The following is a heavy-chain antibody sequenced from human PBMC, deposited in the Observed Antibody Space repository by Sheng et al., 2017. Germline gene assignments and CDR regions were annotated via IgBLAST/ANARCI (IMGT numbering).Heavy chain of an antibody. D-gene: IGHD1-1*01. J-gene: IGHJ4*02. CDR2: IWHDGSNK. CDR3: ARAGIQLSVDF. Sequence: ESGGGVVQPGRSLRLSRAASGFNFRDYAMHWVRQAPGKGLEWVAIIWHDGSNKFYADSVKGRFTISRDNSKNTLYLQMNSLSEDTAVYYCARAGIQLSVDFWGQGTLVTVSS. CDR1: GFNFRDYA. V-gene: IGHV3-33*01.